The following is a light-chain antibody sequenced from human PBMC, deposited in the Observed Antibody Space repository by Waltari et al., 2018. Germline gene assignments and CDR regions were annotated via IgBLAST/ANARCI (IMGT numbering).Light chain of an antibody. CDR3: QAWDTSTPVI. CDR2: QDT. CDR1: KLGEKF. Sequence: SDEMTQPPSVSVSPGQTATMTCSGHKLGEKFASLYQQKPGQSPVLVIYQDTKRPSGIPERFSGSNSGNTATLTISGTQAMDEADYYCQAWDTSTPVIFGGGTKLTVL. J-gene: IGLJ2*01. V-gene: IGLV3-1*01.